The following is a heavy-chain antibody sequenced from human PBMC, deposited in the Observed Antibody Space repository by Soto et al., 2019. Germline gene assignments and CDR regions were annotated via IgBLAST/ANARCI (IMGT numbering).Heavy chain of an antibody. D-gene: IGHD6-6*01. CDR3: ARDRGSSSSLDY. CDR1: AYTFTGYY. J-gene: IGHJ4*02. V-gene: IGHV1-2*02. CDR2: INPNSGGT. Sequence: GASVKDSCKASAYTFTGYYMHWVRQAPGRGLEWMGWINPNSGGTNYAQKFQGRVTMTRDTSISTAYMELSRLRSDDTAVYYCARDRGSSSSLDYWGQGTLVTVSS.